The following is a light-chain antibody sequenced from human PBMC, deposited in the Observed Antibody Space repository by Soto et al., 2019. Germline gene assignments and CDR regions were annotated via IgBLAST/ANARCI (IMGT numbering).Light chain of an antibody. J-gene: IGKJ4*01. V-gene: IGKV1-5*03. CDR3: QHYSGLPLT. Sequence: DIQMTQFPSTLSASVGDRVTITCRASESISSLLAWYQQKPGKAPKILLYKASTLQSGVPSRFTGSGSGTEFALTISSLQPDDFATYYGQHYSGLPLTFGVGTKVEIK. CDR1: ESISSL. CDR2: KAS.